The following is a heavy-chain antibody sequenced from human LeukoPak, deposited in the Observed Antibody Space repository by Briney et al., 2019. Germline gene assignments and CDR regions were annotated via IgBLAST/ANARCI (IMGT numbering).Heavy chain of an antibody. CDR1: GASISSYS. CDR3: ARERDDVKLMLYAYYFDY. J-gene: IGHJ4*02. Sequence: SPSETLSLTCTVSGASISSYSWSWVRQPAGKGLEWIGRIDTSGSTNYNPSLKSRVTMSVDTSKNQFSLKLSSVTAADTAVYYCARERDDVKLMLYAYYFDYWGQGTLVTVSS. D-gene: IGHD2-8*01. CDR2: IDTSGST. V-gene: IGHV4-4*07.